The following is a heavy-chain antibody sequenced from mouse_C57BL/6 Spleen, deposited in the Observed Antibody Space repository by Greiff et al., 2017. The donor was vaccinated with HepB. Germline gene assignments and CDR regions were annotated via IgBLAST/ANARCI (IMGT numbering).Heavy chain of an antibody. Sequence: QVQLQQPGAELVRPGSSVKLSCKASGYTFTSYWMHWVKQRPIQGLEWIGNIDTSDSETHYNLKFKDKATLTVDKSSSTAYMQLSSLTSEDSAVYYCARRGYYPYFDYWGQGTTLTVSS. CDR3: ARRGYYPYFDY. CDR1: GYTFTSYW. CDR2: IDTSDSET. D-gene: IGHD2-3*01. V-gene: IGHV1-52*01. J-gene: IGHJ2*01.